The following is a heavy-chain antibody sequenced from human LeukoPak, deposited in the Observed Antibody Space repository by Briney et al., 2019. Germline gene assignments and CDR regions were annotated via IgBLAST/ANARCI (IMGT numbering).Heavy chain of an antibody. V-gene: IGHV4-61*08. Sequence: PSETLSLTCTVSGGSISSGGYYWSWIRQPPGKGLEWIGYIYYSGSTNYNPSLKSRVTISVDTSKNQFSLKLSSVTAADTAVYYCARAPEGGSLDYWGQGTLVTVSS. CDR3: ARAPEGGSLDY. D-gene: IGHD1-26*01. CDR2: IYYSGST. J-gene: IGHJ4*02. CDR1: GGSISSGGYY.